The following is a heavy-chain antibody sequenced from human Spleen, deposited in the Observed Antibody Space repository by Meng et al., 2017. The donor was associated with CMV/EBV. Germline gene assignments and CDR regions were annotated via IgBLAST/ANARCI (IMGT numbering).Heavy chain of an antibody. J-gene: IGHJ6*02. CDR3: AKPEHYGLDV. CDR1: GFTSRTYS. CDR2: ISSGSSTE. Sequence: GGSLRLSCVASGFTSRTYSMNWVRQAPGKGLEWVSYISSGSSTEYYADSVRGRFSISRDNAKNSLYLQMNSLRAEDTAVYYCAKPEHYGLDVWGQGTTVTVSS. V-gene: IGHV3-48*04. D-gene: IGHD1-14*01.